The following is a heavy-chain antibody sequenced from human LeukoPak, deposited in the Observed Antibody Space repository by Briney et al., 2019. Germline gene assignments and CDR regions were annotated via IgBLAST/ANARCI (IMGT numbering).Heavy chain of an antibody. CDR1: GGTFSSYA. CDR3: ARAVAARPYYYGMDV. Sequence: SVKVSCKASGGTFSSYAISWVQQAPGQGLEWMGGIIPIFGTANYAQKFQGRVTITADESTSTAYMELSSLRSEDTAVYYCARAVAARPYYYGMDVWGQGTTVTVSS. D-gene: IGHD6-6*01. J-gene: IGHJ6*02. V-gene: IGHV1-69*13. CDR2: IIPIFGTA.